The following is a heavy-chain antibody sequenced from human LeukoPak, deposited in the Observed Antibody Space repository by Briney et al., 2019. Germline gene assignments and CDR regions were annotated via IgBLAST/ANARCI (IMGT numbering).Heavy chain of an antibody. CDR3: ARGDTVAARPGRFDY. CDR2: IIHRGST. D-gene: IGHD6-6*01. J-gene: IGHJ4*02. CDR1: GGSFSGYY. Sequence: PSETLSLTCAVYGGSFSGYYWSWIRQPPGKGLEWLGEIIHRGSTNYNPSLKSRLTISVDTSKNQFSLKLSSVTAADTAVYYCARGDTVAARPGRFDYWGQGTLVTVSS. V-gene: IGHV4-34*01.